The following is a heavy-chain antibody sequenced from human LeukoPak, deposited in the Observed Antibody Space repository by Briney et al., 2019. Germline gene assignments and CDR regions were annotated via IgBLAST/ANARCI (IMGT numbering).Heavy chain of an antibody. Sequence: GGSLRLSCAASGFTFSSYSMNWVCQAPGKGLEWVSSISSSSSYIYYADSVKGRFTISRDNAKNSLYLQMNSLRAEDTAVYYCARATIFGWFDPWGQGTLVTVSS. V-gene: IGHV3-21*01. J-gene: IGHJ5*02. CDR2: ISSSSSYI. D-gene: IGHD3-9*01. CDR3: ARATIFGWFDP. CDR1: GFTFSSYS.